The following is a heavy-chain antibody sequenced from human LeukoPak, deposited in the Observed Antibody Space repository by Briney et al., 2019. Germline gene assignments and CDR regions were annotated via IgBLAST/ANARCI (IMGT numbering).Heavy chain of an antibody. D-gene: IGHD2-21*01. CDR3: ARGIWSSHNKDYYFDY. CDR2: INAGNGKT. J-gene: IGHJ4*02. CDR1: GYTFTNYA. Sequence: GASVKVSCKASGYTFTNYAMNWVRQAPGQRLEWMGWINAGNGKTKSSQRFQERVTITRDTSASTAYMELNSLRSEDTAVYYCARGIWSSHNKDYYFDYWGQGSLVTVSS. V-gene: IGHV1-3*01.